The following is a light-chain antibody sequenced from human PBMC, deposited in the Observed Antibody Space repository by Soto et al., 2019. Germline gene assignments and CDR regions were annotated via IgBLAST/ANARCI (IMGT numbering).Light chain of an antibody. V-gene: IGKV3-20*01. Sequence: EIVLTQSPGTLSLSPGERATLSCRASQSVSSSYLAWYQQKPGQAPRLLIYGASSRATGIPDSFSGSGSGTDFTLTISRLAPEDFAVYYCQYYDKLAKAITFGQGTRLEIK. CDR3: QYYDKLAKAIT. CDR2: GAS. J-gene: IGKJ5*01. CDR1: QSVSSSY.